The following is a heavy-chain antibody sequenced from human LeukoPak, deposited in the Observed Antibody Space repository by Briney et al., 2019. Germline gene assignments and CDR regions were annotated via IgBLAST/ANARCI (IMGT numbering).Heavy chain of an antibody. CDR1: GFTFSSYA. CDR2: ISGSGGGT. V-gene: IGHV3-23*01. Sequence: GGPLRLSCAASGFTFSSYAMSWVRQAPGKGLEWVSAISGSGGGTYYADSVKGRFTISRDNSKNTLYLQMNSLRAEDTAVYYCAKVTMIVVVGNYFDYWGQGTLVTVSA. CDR3: AKVTMIVVVGNYFDY. J-gene: IGHJ4*02. D-gene: IGHD3-22*01.